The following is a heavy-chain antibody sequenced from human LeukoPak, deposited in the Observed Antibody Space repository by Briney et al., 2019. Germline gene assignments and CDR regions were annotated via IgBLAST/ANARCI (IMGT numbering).Heavy chain of an antibody. V-gene: IGHV5-51*01. Sequence: GESLKISCKDSPYYFINFWIGWVRPMPGKGLEWMGIIYPADSDTRYNPSFQGHVTISADRSASTAYLQWHSLKASDTAIYYCARGINDEYFQSWGQGTLVTVSS. D-gene: IGHD2/OR15-2a*01. CDR2: IYPADSDT. J-gene: IGHJ1*01. CDR1: PYYFINFW. CDR3: ARGINDEYFQS.